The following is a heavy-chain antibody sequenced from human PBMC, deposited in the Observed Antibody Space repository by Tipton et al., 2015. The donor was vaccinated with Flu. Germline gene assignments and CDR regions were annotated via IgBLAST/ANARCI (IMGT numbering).Heavy chain of an antibody. CDR1: GGSISSYY. Sequence: TLSLTCTVSGGSISSYYWSWIRQPPGKGLEWIGYIYYSGSTNYNPSLKSRVTISVDTSKNQFSLKLSSVTAAGTAVYYCARELNYGMDVWGQGTTVTASS. J-gene: IGHJ6*02. V-gene: IGHV4-59*01. CDR3: ARELNYGMDV. CDR2: IYYSGST.